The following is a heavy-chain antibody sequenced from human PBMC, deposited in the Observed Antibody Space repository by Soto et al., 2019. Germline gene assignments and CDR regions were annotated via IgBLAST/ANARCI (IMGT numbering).Heavy chain of an antibody. CDR3: AIGGFSGSGSFIQGDY. J-gene: IGHJ4*02. CDR1: GFTFSSYW. V-gene: IGHV3-74*01. D-gene: IGHD3-10*01. CDR2: IKSDGSNI. Sequence: EVQLVESGGGLVQPGGSLRLSCAASGFTFSSYWMHWVRQAPGKGLVWVSRIKSDGSNINYADSVKGRFTISRDNAKNTLYLQMISLRADDTAIYYCAIGGFSGSGSFIQGDYWGQGTLVTVSS.